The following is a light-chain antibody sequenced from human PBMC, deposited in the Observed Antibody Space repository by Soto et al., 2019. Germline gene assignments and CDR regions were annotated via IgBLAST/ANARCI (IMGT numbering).Light chain of an antibody. CDR3: QQYNNWPWT. V-gene: IGKV3-15*01. CDR2: GAS. Sequence: EIVLTRSPGTLSMSPGERATLSFSASQSLSSSSLAWYQQKPGQAPRLLIYGASTRATGIPARFSGSGSGTEFTLTISSLQSEDFAVYYCQQYNNWPWTFGQGTKVDIK. J-gene: IGKJ1*01. CDR1: QSLSSS.